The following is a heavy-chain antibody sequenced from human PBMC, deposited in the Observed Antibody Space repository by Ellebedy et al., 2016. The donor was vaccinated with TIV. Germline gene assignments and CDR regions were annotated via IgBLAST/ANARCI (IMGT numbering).Heavy chain of an antibody. J-gene: IGHJ4*02. CDR1: GFTFGDYS. V-gene: IGHV3-20*04. CDR3: ARGSRPYNYGVPFDY. CDR2: INWNGGFT. Sequence: PGGSLRLSCAASGFTFGDYSLSWVRQAPGKGLEWVSGINWNGGFTSYADSVKGRFTISRDNAKNALDLQMNSLRAEDTALYYCARGSRPYNYGVPFDYWGQGTLVTVSS. D-gene: IGHD5-24*01.